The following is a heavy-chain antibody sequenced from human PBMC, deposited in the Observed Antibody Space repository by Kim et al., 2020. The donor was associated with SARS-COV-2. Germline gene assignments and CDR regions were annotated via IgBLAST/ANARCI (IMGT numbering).Heavy chain of an antibody. CDR2: ISYDGTNE. V-gene: IGHV3-30-3*01. CDR3: AGGGIAVAGANFDY. Sequence: GGSLRLSCAASGFTFSNYDMHWVRQAPGKGLEWLAVISYDGTNEYYADSVRGRFTISRDNSKNTLYLHMNSLRAEDTAMYYCAGGGIAVAGANFDYWGQGTLLTVSS. CDR1: GFTFSNYD. J-gene: IGHJ4*02. D-gene: IGHD6-19*01.